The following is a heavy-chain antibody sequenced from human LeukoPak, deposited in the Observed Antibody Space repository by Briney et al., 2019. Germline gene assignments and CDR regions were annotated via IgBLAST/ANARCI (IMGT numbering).Heavy chain of an antibody. V-gene: IGHV4-59*01. CDR2: IYYSGST. CDR1: GGSISSYY. J-gene: IGHJ4*02. D-gene: IGHD3-22*01. Sequence: SETLSLTCTVSGGSISSYYWSWIRQPPGKGLEWFGYIYYSGSTNYNPSLKSRVTISVDTSKNQFSLKLSSVTAADTAVYYCARERDYYDSSGYYYYFDYWGQGTLVTVSS. CDR3: ARERDYYDSSGYYYYFDY.